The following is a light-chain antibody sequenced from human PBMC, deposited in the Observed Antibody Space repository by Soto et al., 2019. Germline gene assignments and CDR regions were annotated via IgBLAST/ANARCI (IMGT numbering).Light chain of an antibody. V-gene: IGLV2-14*01. CDR3: SSYTSSSTLYV. CDR1: SSDVGGYNY. Sequence: QSALTQPASVSVSPGQSITISCTGTSSDVGGYNYVSWYQQHPGKAPKLMIYEVGNRPSGVSNRFSGSKSGNTASLTISGLQAEDEADYYCSSYTSSSTLYVFGTGTKVTVL. CDR2: EVG. J-gene: IGLJ1*01.